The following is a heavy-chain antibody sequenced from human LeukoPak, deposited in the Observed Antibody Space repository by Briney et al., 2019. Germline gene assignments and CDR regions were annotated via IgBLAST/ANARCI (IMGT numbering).Heavy chain of an antibody. D-gene: IGHD3-3*01. J-gene: IGHJ4*02. CDR2: ISSTSSYI. V-gene: IGHV3-21*04. CDR3: ARDQSYYGV. CDR1: GFSFITYN. Sequence: PGGSLRLSCAASGFSFITYNMNWVRQAPGKGLEWVSSISSTSSYIYYADSVKGRFTISRDNAKNSLYLQMNSLRPEDTAVYYCARDQSYYGVWGQGTLVTVSS.